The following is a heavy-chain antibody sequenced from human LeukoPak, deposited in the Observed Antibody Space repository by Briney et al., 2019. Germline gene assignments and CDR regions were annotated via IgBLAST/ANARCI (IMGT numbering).Heavy chain of an antibody. D-gene: IGHD3-9*01. CDR1: GFTVSSNY. CDR3: ARAGYYDILTGPYYFDY. V-gene: IGHV3-53*01. CDR2: IYSGGST. Sequence: GGSLRLSCAASGFTVSSNYMSWVRQAPGKGLEWVSVIYSGGSTYYADSVKGRFTISRDNSKNTLYLQMNSLGAEDTAVYYCARAGYYDILTGPYYFDYWGQGTLVTVSS. J-gene: IGHJ4*02.